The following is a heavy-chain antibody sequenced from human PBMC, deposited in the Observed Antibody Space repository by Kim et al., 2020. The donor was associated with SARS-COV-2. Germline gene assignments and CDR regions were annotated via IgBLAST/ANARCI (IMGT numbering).Heavy chain of an antibody. Sequence: ASVKVSCKASGYTFTDYYMHWVRQAPGQGLEWMGWINPNSGGTNYAQKFQGRVTMTRDTSISTAYMELSRLRSDDTAVYYCARDLGLASGYYSLGYYYYGMDVWGQGTTVTVSS. D-gene: IGHD3-22*01. V-gene: IGHV1-2*02. CDR2: INPNSGGT. CDR3: ARDLGLASGYYSLGYYYYGMDV. CDR1: GYTFTDYY. J-gene: IGHJ6*02.